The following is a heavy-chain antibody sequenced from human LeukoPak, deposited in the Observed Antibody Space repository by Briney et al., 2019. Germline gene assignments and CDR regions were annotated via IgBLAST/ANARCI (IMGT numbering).Heavy chain of an antibody. CDR3: ARAWSYYDILTGHSSYYYYGMDV. J-gene: IGHJ6*02. D-gene: IGHD3-9*01. CDR1: GFTFSSYW. V-gene: IGHV3-74*01. Sequence: GGSLRLSCAASGFTFSSYWMHWVRQAPGKGLVWVSRIISDGSNTIYADSVKGRFTISRDNAKNTLYLQTNSLRAEDTAVYYCARAWSYYDILTGHSSYYYYGMDVWGQGTTVTVSS. CDR2: IISDGSNT.